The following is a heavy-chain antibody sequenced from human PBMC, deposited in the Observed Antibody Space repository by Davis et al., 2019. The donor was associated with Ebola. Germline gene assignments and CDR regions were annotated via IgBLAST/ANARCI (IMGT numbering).Heavy chain of an antibody. J-gene: IGHJ4*02. CDR1: GGSISSSYW. Sequence: MPSETLSLTCAVSGGSISSSYWWSWVRQPPGKGLEWIGEIYHTGSTNYNPSLKSRVTISVDKSKNQFSLKLSSVTAADTAVYFCARDREWLVQGYFDYWGQGTLVTVSS. CDR2: IYHTGST. CDR3: ARDREWLVQGYFDY. V-gene: IGHV4-4*02. D-gene: IGHD6-19*01.